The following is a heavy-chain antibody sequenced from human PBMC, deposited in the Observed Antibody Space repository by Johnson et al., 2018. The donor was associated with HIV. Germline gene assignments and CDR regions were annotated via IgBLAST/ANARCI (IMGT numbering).Heavy chain of an antibody. CDR1: GFTFSRNA. CDR3: AREDLYDL. CDR2: ISDDGSNK. D-gene: IGHD1-1*01. Sequence: QMQLVESGGGLVQPGGSLRLSCAASGFTFSRNAMHWVRQAPGKGLEWMAVISDDGSNKYYAESVKGRFTISRDNSKNTLYLQMNSLRPEDTAVYYCAREDLYDLGGQGTMVTVSS. J-gene: IGHJ3*01. V-gene: IGHV3-30-3*01.